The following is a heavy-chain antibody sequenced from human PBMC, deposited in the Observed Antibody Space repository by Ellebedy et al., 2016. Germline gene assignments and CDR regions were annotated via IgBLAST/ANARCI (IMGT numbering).Heavy chain of an antibody. D-gene: IGHD4-23*01. V-gene: IGHV3-23*01. CDR1: GFTFSSYA. Sequence: GESLKISXAASGFTFSSYAMSWVRQAPGKGLEWVSGISGSGTYTYYADSVKGRFTISRDNYRTTLSLQMNGLRAEDTAVYYCAKGDNDYGGKFERNWFDLWGQGSLVTVSS. CDR2: ISGSGTYT. J-gene: IGHJ5*02. CDR3: AKGDNDYGGKFERNWFDL.